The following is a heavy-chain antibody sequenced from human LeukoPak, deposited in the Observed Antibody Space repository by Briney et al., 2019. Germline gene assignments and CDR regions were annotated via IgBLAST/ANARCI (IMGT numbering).Heavy chain of an antibody. Sequence: KTSETLSLTCTVSGGSISSGSYYWSWIRQPAGKGLEWIGRIYTSGSTTYNPSLKSRVTISVDTSKNQFSLRLSSVTAADTAVYYCARAGRIVVDNWFDPWGQGTLVTVSS. J-gene: IGHJ5*02. CDR1: GGSISSGSYY. CDR3: ARAGRIVVDNWFDP. CDR2: IYTSGST. D-gene: IGHD3-22*01. V-gene: IGHV4-61*02.